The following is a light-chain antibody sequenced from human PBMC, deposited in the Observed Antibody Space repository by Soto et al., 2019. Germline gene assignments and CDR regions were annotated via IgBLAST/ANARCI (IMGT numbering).Light chain of an antibody. J-gene: IGLJ2*01. CDR2: EVS. CDR1: SSDIGYYNY. V-gene: IGLV2-14*01. CDR3: SSYTTSTTVI. Sequence: QSVLTQPTSVSGSPGQSITISCTGTSSDIGYYNYVSWYQQHPGKAPKLMIYEVSNRPSGVSNRFSGSKSATTASLTISGLQAEDEADYYCSSYTTSTTVIFGGGTKLTVL.